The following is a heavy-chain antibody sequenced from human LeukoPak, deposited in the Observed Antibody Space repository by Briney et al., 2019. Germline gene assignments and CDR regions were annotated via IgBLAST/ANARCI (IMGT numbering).Heavy chain of an antibody. Sequence: GASVKVSCKASGGTFNNYAISWVRQAPGQGLEWMGGTIPMFGTAKYEQNFQDRVTVITDESTGTAYMELSSLRSEDTAVYYCAIPRGPMGTLVYGGFEIWGQGTLVTVSS. CDR1: GGTFNNYA. D-gene: IGHD5-24*01. J-gene: IGHJ3*02. CDR2: TIPMFGTA. CDR3: AIPRGPMGTLVYGGFEI. V-gene: IGHV1-69*05.